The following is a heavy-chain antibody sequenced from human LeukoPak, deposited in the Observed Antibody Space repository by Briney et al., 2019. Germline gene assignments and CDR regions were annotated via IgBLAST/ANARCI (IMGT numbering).Heavy chain of an antibody. CDR3: AKDLYNARTATPGSWPWYFDL. CDR1: GFTFSSYG. CDR2: ISYDGSNK. D-gene: IGHD1-14*01. V-gene: IGHV3-30*18. J-gene: IGHJ2*01. Sequence: GWSLRLSCAASGFTFSSYGMHWVRQAPGKGLEWVAVISYDGSNKYYADSVKGRFTISRDNSKNTLYLQMNSLRAEDTAVYYCAKDLYNARTATPGSWPWYFDLWGRGTLVTVSS.